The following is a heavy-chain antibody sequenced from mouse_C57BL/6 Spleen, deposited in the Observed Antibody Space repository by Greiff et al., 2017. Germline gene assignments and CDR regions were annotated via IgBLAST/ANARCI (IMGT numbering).Heavy chain of an antibody. CDR1: GYTFTSYW. CDR3: ARSDTTVVARGYFDV. Sequence: QVQLKQPGAELVKPGASVKMSCKASGYTFTSYWITWVKQRPGQGLEWIGDIYPGSGSTNYNEKFKSKATLTVDTSSSTAYMQLSSLTSEDSAVYYCARSDTTVVARGYFDVWGTGTTVTVSS. J-gene: IGHJ1*03. CDR2: IYPGSGST. D-gene: IGHD1-1*01. V-gene: IGHV1-55*01.